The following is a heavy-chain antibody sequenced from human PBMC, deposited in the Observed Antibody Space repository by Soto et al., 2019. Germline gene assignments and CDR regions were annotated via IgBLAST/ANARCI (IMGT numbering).Heavy chain of an antibody. CDR3: ARSQTSTTYYYDSSGYYKSVNYYYGMDV. CDR2: MYNTGST. Sequence: PSETLSLTCTVSGGSISGYYWSWIRQPPGKGLEWIGYMYNTGSTVYNPSFKSRVTISVDTSKNQFSLKLSSVTAADTAVYYCARSQTSTTYYYDSSGYYKSVNYYYGMDVWGQGTTVTVS. J-gene: IGHJ6*02. V-gene: IGHV4-59*12. CDR1: GGSISGYY. D-gene: IGHD3-22*01.